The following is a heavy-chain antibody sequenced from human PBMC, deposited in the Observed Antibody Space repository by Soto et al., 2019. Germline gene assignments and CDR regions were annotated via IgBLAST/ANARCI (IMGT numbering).Heavy chain of an antibody. D-gene: IGHD7-27*01. Sequence: PGGSLRLSCAASGITISSYWMHWVRQAPGKGLEWVSRINRDGSRTSYAASVKGRFTISRDNAENTVYLQMNSLRDDDTAVYFCARSWGPDYWGQGTLVTVSS. CDR3: ARSWGPDY. CDR2: INRDGSRT. V-gene: IGHV3-74*01. CDR1: GITISSYW. J-gene: IGHJ4*02.